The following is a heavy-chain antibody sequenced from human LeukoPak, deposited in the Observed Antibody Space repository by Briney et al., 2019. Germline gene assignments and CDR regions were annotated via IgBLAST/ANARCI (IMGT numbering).Heavy chain of an antibody. D-gene: IGHD4-11*01. Sequence: PSETLSLTCTVSGGSISSSYWCWIRQPPGKGLEWIGYIYYSGNTNYNPSLKSRVTISIDTSKNQFSLKLNSVTAADTAVYYCARGLTTFDYWGQRTLVTVSS. CDR3: ARGLTTFDY. V-gene: IGHV4-59*01. CDR1: GGSISSSY. CDR2: IYYSGNT. J-gene: IGHJ4*02.